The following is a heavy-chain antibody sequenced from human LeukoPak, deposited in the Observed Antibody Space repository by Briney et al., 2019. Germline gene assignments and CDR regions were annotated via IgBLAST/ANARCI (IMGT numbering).Heavy chain of an antibody. V-gene: IGHV3-15*01. CDR2: IKSKTDGGTT. CDR1: GGSISSYY. CDR3: TTKLERIGAFDI. J-gene: IGHJ3*02. D-gene: IGHD2-15*01. Sequence: PSETLSLTCTVSGGSISSYYWSWIRQTPGKGLEWVGRIKSKTDGGTTDYAAPVKGRFTISKDDSKNTLYLQMNSLKTEDTAVYYCTTKLERIGAFDIWGQGTMVTVSS.